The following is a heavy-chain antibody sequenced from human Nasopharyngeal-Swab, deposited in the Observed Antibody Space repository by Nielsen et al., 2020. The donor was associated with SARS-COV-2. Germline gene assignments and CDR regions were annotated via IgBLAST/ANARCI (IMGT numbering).Heavy chain of an antibody. D-gene: IGHD6-19*01. CDR3: ARQVRSGIAVAGPYYFDY. J-gene: IGHJ4*02. CDR1: GGSISSSSYY. Sequence: SETLSLTCTVSGGSISSSSYYWGWIRQPPGKGLEWIGSIYYSGSTYYNPSLTSRVTISVDTSKNQFSLKLSSVTAADTAVYYCARQVRSGIAVAGPYYFDYWGQGTLVTVSS. CDR2: IYYSGST. V-gene: IGHV4-39*01.